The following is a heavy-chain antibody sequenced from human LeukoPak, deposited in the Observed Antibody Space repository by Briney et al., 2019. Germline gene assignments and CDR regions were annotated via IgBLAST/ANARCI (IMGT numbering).Heavy chain of an antibody. CDR2: IYHSGST. J-gene: IGHJ3*02. Sequence: PSQTLSLTCTVSGGSISSGGYCWSWIRQPPGKGLESIGYIYHSGSTYYNPSLKSRVTISVDRSKNQFSLKLSSVTAADTAVYYCARDLVAGTRAFDIWGQGTMVTVSS. D-gene: IGHD6-19*01. CDR1: GGSISSGGYC. V-gene: IGHV4-30-2*01. CDR3: ARDLVAGTRAFDI.